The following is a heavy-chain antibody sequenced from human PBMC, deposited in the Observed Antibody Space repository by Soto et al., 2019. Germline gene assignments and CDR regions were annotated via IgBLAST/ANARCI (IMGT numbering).Heavy chain of an antibody. CDR2: INHSGST. D-gene: IGHD4-17*01. Sequence: QVQLQQWGAGLLKPSETLSLTCAVYGGSFSGYYWSWIRQPPGKGLEWIGEINHSGSTNYNPSLKRRVTISVDTSKNQFSLKLSSVTAADTAVYYCASHGDYAKVDYWGQGTLVTVSS. V-gene: IGHV4-34*01. J-gene: IGHJ4*02. CDR3: ASHGDYAKVDY. CDR1: GGSFSGYY.